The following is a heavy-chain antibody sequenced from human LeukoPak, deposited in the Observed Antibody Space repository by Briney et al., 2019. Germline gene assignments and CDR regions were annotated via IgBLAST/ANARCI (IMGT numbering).Heavy chain of an antibody. Sequence: PGGSLRLSCTVSGFTFSRTWMRWVRQAPGKGLVWVSHINGDGTSTNYADSVKGRFTISRDNAKNTLFLQMNSLRVEDTAVYYCARDDLPAAADYWGQGTLVTVSS. CDR2: INGDGTST. CDR1: GFTFSRTW. J-gene: IGHJ4*02. D-gene: IGHD2-2*01. CDR3: ARDDLPAAADY. V-gene: IGHV3-74*01.